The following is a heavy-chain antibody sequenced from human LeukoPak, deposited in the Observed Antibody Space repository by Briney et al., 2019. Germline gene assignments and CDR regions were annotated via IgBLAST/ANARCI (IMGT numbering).Heavy chain of an antibody. CDR1: GGSISSSNW. V-gene: IGHV4-4*02. J-gene: IGHJ3*02. CDR2: IYHSGST. D-gene: IGHD3-16*02. CDR3: ARDGALRLGELSSDAFDI. Sequence: SETLSLTRAVSGGSISSSNWWSWVRQPPGKGLEWIGEIYHSGSTNYNPSLKSRVTISVDKSKNQFSLKLSSVTAADTAVYYCARDGALRLGELSSDAFDIWGQGTMVTVSS.